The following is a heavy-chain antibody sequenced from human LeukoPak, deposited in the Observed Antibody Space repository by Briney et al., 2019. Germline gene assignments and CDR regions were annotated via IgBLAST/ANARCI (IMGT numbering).Heavy chain of an antibody. CDR3: ARDLGETQYFDY. V-gene: IGHV3-30-3*01. CDR2: TSYDGSNK. J-gene: IGHJ4*02. CDR1: GFTFSSYA. Sequence: GGSLRLSCAASGFTFSSYAMHWVRQAPGKGLEWVAVTSYDGSNKYYADSVKGRFTISRDNSKYTLYLQMNSLRAEDTAVYYCARDLGETQYFDYWGQGTLVTVSS. D-gene: IGHD3-10*01.